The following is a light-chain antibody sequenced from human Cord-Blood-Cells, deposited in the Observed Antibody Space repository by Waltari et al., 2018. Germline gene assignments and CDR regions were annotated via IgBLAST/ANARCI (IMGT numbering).Light chain of an antibody. CDR1: QSISSY. V-gene: IGKV1-39*01. CDR2: AAS. J-gene: IGKJ2*02. Sequence: DIQMTQSQSSLSASVGDRVTITCRASQSISSYLNWYQQKPGKAPKLLIYAASSFQSGVPSRFSGSGSGTDFTLTISSLQPEDFATYYCQQSYSTPRTFGQGTKLEIK. CDR3: QQSYSTPRT.